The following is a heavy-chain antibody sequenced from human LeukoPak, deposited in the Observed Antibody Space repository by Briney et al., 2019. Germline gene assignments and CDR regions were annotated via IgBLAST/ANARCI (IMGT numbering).Heavy chain of an antibody. CDR3: ARVGYSSSWSPSDY. Sequence: GGSLRLSCAASGFTFSSYWMSWIRQAPGKGLEWVANIKQDGSEKYYVDSVKGRFTISKDNAKNSLYLQMNSLRAEDTAVYYCARVGYSSSWSPSDYWGQGALVTVSS. V-gene: IGHV3-7*01. CDR2: IKQDGSEK. CDR1: GFTFSSYW. D-gene: IGHD6-13*01. J-gene: IGHJ4*02.